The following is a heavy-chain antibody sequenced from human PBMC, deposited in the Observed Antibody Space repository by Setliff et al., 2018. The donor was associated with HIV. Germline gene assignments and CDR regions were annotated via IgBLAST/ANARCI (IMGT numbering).Heavy chain of an antibody. CDR1: GFTFSNYA. D-gene: IGHD6-6*01. V-gene: IGHV3-23*01. Sequence: QAGGSLRLSCAASGFTFSNYAMSWVRQAPGKGLEWVSAIYGSSGSTNYADSVKVRFTISRDNSKNMLYLQMNSLRAEATAVYYCARDDPPREDSSSPVLFYSGMDVLGHGTPVTVSS. CDR2: IYGSSGST. CDR3: ARDDPPREDSSSPVLFYSGMDV. J-gene: IGHJ6*02.